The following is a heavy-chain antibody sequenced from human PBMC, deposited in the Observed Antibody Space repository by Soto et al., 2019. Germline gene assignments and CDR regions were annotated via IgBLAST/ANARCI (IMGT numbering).Heavy chain of an antibody. D-gene: IGHD3-10*01. V-gene: IGHV4-59*08. CDR3: VRQGIGPLHGLVDV. CDR1: SGPTSSHN. CDR2: VYNMGGT. J-gene: IGHJ6*02. Sequence: QEQLQQSGPGLVKPSETLSLTCTVSSGPTSSHNWGWIRQPPGRGLEWIGYVYNMGGTSYNPTLRSRVTISTDTSTKNISLTLSSVTAADTAVYYCVRQGIGPLHGLVDVWGQGTTVSVSS.